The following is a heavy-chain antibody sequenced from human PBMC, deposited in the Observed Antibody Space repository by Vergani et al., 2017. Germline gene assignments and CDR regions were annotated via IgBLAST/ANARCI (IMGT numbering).Heavy chain of an antibody. CDR3: ARPYSYGMDV. J-gene: IGHJ6*02. CDR2: INHSGST. CDR1: GGSFSGYY. V-gene: IGHV4-34*01. Sequence: QVQLQQWGAGLLKPSETLSLTCAVYGGSFSGYYWSWIRQPPGKGLEWIGEINHSGSTNYNPSLKSRVTISVDTSKNQFSLKLSSVTAADTAVYYCARPYSYGMDVWGQGTTVTVS.